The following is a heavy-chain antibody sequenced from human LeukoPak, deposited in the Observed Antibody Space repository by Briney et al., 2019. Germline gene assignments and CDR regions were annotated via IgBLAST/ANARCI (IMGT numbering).Heavy chain of an antibody. CDR2: IYYSGST. CDR1: GGSISSTSYY. V-gene: IGHV4-39*02. CDR3: ARTISPRYSSSWSDAFDI. D-gene: IGHD6-13*01. J-gene: IGHJ3*02. Sequence: SETLSLTCTVSGGSISSTSYYWGWIRQPPGKGLEWIGTIYYSGSTYYNPSLKSRVTISVDTSKNHFSLKLSSVTAADTAVYYCARTISPRYSSSWSDAFDIWGQGTMVTVSS.